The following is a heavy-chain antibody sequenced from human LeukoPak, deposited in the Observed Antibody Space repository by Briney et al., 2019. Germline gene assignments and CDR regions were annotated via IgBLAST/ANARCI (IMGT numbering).Heavy chain of an antibody. J-gene: IGHJ4*02. CDR1: GFTFSNAW. CDR2: IKPDGSDK. V-gene: IGHV3-7*04. Sequence: GGSLRLSCAASGFTFSNAWMNWVRQAPGKGLEWVANIKPDGSDKYYVDSVKGRFTISRDNAKNSLYLQMNSLRAEDTAVYYCARENFQYWAQGTLVTVSS. CDR3: ARENFQY.